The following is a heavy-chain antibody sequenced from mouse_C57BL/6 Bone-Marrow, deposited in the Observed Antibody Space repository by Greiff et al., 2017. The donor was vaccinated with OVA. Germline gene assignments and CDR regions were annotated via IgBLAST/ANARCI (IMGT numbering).Heavy chain of an antibody. Sequence: QVTLKVSGPGILQPSQTLSLTCSFSGFSLSTFGMGVGWIRQPSGKGLEWLAHIWWDDDKYYNPALKRRLTISTDTSKNQVFNKIANVDTADTATYYCARATVGATNNWYIEVWGTGTTVTVSS. J-gene: IGHJ1*03. V-gene: IGHV8-8*01. CDR3: ARATVGATNNWYIEV. CDR2: IWWDDDK. D-gene: IGHD1-1*01. CDR1: GFSLSTFGMG.